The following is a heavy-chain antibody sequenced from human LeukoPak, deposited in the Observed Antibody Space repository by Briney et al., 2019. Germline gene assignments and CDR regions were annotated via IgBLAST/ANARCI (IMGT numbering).Heavy chain of an antibody. CDR1: GGTFSSYA. CDR2: IIPILGIA. CDR3: AREGGSSTYYDYVWGSYRPMSY. Sequence: GASVKVSCKASGGTFSSYAISWVRQAPGQGLEWMGRIIPILGIANYAQKFQGRVTITADKSTSTAYMELSSLRSEDTAVYYCAREGGSSTYYDYVWGSYRPMSYWGQGTLVTVSS. D-gene: IGHD3-16*02. V-gene: IGHV1-69*04. J-gene: IGHJ4*02.